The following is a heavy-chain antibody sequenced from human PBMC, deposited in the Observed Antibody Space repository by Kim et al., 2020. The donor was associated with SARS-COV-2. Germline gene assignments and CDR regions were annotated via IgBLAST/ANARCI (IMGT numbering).Heavy chain of an antibody. CDR3: ARVNHYYYYYGMDV. V-gene: IGHV3-11*06. CDR2: ISSSSSYT. Sequence: GGSLRLSCAASGFTFSDYYMSWIRQAPGKGLEWVSYISSSSSYTNYADSVKGRFTISRDNAKNSLYLQMNSLRAEDTAVYYCARVNHYYYYYGMDVWGQGTTVTVSS. CDR1: GFTFSDYY. J-gene: IGHJ6*02.